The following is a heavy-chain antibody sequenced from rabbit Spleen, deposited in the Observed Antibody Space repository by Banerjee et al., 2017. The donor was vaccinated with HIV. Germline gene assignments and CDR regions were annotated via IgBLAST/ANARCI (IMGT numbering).Heavy chain of an antibody. Sequence: EESGGGLVQPGGSLKLSCKASGFDFSAYGVSWVRQASGKGLEWIGYIDPLFGSTYYASWVNGRFTISRDTNENTVSLKMTSLTAADTATYFCVRDRANIGGDYGPYYFDLWGPGTLVTVS. D-gene: IGHD2-1*01. CDR2: IDPLFGST. V-gene: IGHV1S47*01. J-gene: IGHJ4*01. CDR1: GFDFSAYG. CDR3: VRDRANIGGDYGPYYFDL.